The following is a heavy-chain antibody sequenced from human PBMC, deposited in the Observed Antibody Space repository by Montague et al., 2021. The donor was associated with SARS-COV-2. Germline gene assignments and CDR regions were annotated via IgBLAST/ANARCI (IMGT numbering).Heavy chain of an antibody. D-gene: IGHD6-19*01. CDR2: IYYSGST. CDR3: ARVPFVAVVGTLLLYYYYYGTDV. V-gene: IGHV4-59*01. CDR1: GGSISSYY. Sequence: SETLSLTCTVSGGSISSYYWSWIRQPPGKGLEWIGYIYYSGSTNYNPSLKSLVIISVDTSKNQFSLKLSSVTAADTAVYYCARVPFVAVVGTLLLYYYYYGTDVWAEGPRSPSP. J-gene: IGHJ6*02.